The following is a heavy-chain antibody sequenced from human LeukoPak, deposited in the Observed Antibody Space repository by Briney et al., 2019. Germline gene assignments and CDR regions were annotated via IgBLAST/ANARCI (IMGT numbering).Heavy chain of an antibody. D-gene: IGHD3-10*01. Sequence: SETLSLTCTVSGGSISSYYWSWIRQPPGKGLEWIGYIYYSGSTNYNPSLKSRVTISVDTSKNQFSLKLSSVTAADTAVYYCARSTRGTYIDYWGQGTLVTVSS. CDR3: ARSTRGTYIDY. CDR2: IYYSGST. V-gene: IGHV4-59*01. CDR1: GGSISSYY. J-gene: IGHJ4*02.